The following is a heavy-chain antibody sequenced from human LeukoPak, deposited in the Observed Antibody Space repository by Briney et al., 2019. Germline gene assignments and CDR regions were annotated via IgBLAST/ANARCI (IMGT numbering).Heavy chain of an antibody. CDR1: GYTFTSYY. CDR3: ARDILTGYYTLGWFDP. D-gene: IGHD3-9*01. V-gene: IGHV1-46*01. Sequence: ASVTVSCKASGYTFTSYYMHWVRQAPGQGLEWMGIINPSGGSTSYAQKFQGRVTMTRDTSTSTVYMELSSLRSEDTAVYYCARDILTGYYTLGWFDPWGQGTLVTVSS. J-gene: IGHJ5*02. CDR2: INPSGGST.